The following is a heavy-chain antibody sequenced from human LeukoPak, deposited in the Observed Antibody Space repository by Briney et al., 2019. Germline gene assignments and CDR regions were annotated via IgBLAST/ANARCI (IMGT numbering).Heavy chain of an antibody. V-gene: IGHV3-15*01. CDR2: IKSKTDGGAT. J-gene: IGHJ4*02. Sequence: GGSLRLSCAASGFTFSSYDMNWVRQAPGKGLEWVGRIKSKTDGGATHYAAPVKGRFTISRDDSKNTLYLQMNSLKTEDTAVYYCTTEAYYYDSGAIKYFDYWGQGTLVTVSS. CDR1: GFTFSSYD. CDR3: TTEAYYYDSGAIKYFDY. D-gene: IGHD3-22*01.